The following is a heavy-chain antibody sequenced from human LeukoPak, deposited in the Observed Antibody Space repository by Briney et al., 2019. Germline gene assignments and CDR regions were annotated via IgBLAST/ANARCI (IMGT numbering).Heavy chain of an antibody. CDR2: INHSGST. Sequence: PSETLSLTCAVYGGSFSGYYWSWIRQPPGKGLEWIGEINHSGSTNYNPSLKSRVTISVDTSKNQFSLKLSSVTAADTAVYYCAKTKYYYDRGGYFFDFWGQGTLVTVSS. CDR1: GGSFSGYY. J-gene: IGHJ4*02. CDR3: AKTKYYYDRGGYFFDF. V-gene: IGHV4-34*01. D-gene: IGHD3-22*01.